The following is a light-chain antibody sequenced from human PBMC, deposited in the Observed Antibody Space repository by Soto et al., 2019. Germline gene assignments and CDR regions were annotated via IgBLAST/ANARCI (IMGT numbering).Light chain of an antibody. CDR3: SSYTSSSTRV. Sequence: SALTQPASVSGSPGQSITISCTGTSSDVGGYNYVPWYQQHPGKAPKLMIYDVSNRPSGVSNRFSGSKSGNTASLTISGLQAEDEADYYCSSYTSSSTRVFGTGTKVTVL. CDR2: DVS. J-gene: IGLJ1*01. V-gene: IGLV2-14*01. CDR1: SSDVGGYNY.